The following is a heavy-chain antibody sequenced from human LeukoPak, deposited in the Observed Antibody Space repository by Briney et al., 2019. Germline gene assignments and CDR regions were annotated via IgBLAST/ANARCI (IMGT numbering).Heavy chain of an antibody. V-gene: IGHV4-59*01. J-gene: IGHJ6*02. CDR2: IYYSGNT. CDR1: GGSISSYY. D-gene: IGHD6-19*01. Sequence: PSQSLSLTCTVAGGSISSYYCSWIRHPPGKGLEWIGYIYYSGNTNYNPAIKSRVNKSVDTSKSQFSLKMSSMTAADRAVYYCARDGHLSYSSGWYNDYYYYYGMDVWGQGTTVTVSS. CDR3: ARDGHLSYSSGWYNDYYYYYGMDV.